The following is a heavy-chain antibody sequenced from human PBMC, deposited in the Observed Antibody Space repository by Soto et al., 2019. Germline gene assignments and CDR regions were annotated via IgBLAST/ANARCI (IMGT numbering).Heavy chain of an antibody. V-gene: IGHV3-33*01. Sequence: SGGSLRLSCAASGFSFNNFGIHWVRQAPGKGLEWVAIVWYDGNHRFYADSVKGRFSISRDSSNNTVYLQMNSLRVEDTALYYCARDLHDTFGGYSRGFDHWGQGAQVTVYS. D-gene: IGHD5-18*01. CDR1: GFSFNNFG. CDR3: ARDLHDTFGGYSRGFDH. CDR2: VWYDGNHR. J-gene: IGHJ4*02.